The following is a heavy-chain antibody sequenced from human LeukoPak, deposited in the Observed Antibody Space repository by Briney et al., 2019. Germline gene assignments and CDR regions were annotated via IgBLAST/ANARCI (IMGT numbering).Heavy chain of an antibody. V-gene: IGHV1-69*13. J-gene: IGHJ3*02. Sequence: ASVKVSCKASGGTFSSYAISWVRQAPGQGLEWMGGIIPIFGTANYAQKFQGRVTITADESTSTAYMERSSLRSEDTAVYYCASPPPRYCSSTSCYPHAFDIWGQGTMVTVSS. D-gene: IGHD2-2*01. CDR1: GGTFSSYA. CDR3: ASPPPRYCSSTSCYPHAFDI. CDR2: IIPIFGTA.